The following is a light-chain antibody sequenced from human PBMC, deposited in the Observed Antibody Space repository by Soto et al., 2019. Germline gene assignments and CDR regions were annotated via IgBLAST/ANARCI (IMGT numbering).Light chain of an antibody. CDR3: SSYTSSSTYV. CDR1: SSDVGGYNY. V-gene: IGLV2-14*01. J-gene: IGLJ1*01. CDR2: DAS. Sequence: QSALTQPASVSGSPGQSITIACTGTSSDVGGYNYVSWYQQYPGKAPRLVISDASNRPSGVSNRFSGSKSGNSASLTISGLQAEDEAYYYCSSYTSSSTYVFGTGTKVTVL.